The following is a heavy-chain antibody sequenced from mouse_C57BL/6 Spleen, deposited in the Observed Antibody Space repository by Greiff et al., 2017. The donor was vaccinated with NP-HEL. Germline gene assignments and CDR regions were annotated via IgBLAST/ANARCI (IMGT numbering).Heavy chain of an antibody. D-gene: IGHD1-1*01. J-gene: IGHJ3*01. CDR3: AEEGYYYCSSWFAY. V-gene: IGHV3-6*01. CDR2: ISYDGSN. Sequence: EVKLQESGPGLVKPSQSLSLTCSVTGYSITSGYYWNWIRQFPGNKLEWMGYISYDGSNNYNPSLTNRISITRDTSKNQFFLKLNSVTTEDTATYYSAEEGYYYCSSWFAYWGQGTLVTVSA. CDR1: GYSITSGYY.